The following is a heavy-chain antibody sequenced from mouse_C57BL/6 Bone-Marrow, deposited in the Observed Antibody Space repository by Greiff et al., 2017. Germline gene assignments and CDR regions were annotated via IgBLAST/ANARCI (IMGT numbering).Heavy chain of an antibody. CDR3: AREWGLTSYAMDY. CDR1: GFTFSSYA. CDR2: ISDGGSYT. J-gene: IGHJ4*01. V-gene: IGHV5-4*01. Sequence: DVHLVESGGGLVKPGGSLKLSCAASGFTFSSYAMSWVRQTPEKRLEWVATISDGGSYTYYPDNVQGRFTISRDNAKNNLYLQMSHLKSEDTAMYYCAREWGLTSYAMDYWGQGTSVTVSS. D-gene: IGHD4-1*01.